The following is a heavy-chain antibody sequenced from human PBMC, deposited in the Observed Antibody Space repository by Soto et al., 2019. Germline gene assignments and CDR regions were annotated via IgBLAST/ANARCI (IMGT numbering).Heavy chain of an antibody. CDR1: GASISSSRSY. Sequence: SETLSLTCTVSGASISSSRSYWGWVRQPPGKGLEWIVSFYYTGGTYSTYYNPSLKSRVTISVDTSKSQFSLNLRSVTAADTAVYYCASPRQGNYDFLSGYYALDYWGQGTRVTVS. J-gene: IGHJ4*02. CDR3: ASPRQGNYDFLSGYYALDY. D-gene: IGHD3-3*01. V-gene: IGHV4-39*01. CDR2: FYYTGGT.